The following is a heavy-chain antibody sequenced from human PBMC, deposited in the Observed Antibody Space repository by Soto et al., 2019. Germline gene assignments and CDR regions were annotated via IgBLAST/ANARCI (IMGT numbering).Heavy chain of an antibody. CDR1: GFTLSSYD. Sequence: GGSLRLSCAASGFTLSSYDMHWVRQATGKGLEWVSAIGTAGDTYYPGSVKGRFTISRENAKNSLYLQMNSLRAGDTAVYYCARDGLRFGELFGYNWFDPWGQGTLVTVSS. D-gene: IGHD3-10*01. V-gene: IGHV3-13*01. CDR2: IGTAGDT. CDR3: ARDGLRFGELFGYNWFDP. J-gene: IGHJ5*02.